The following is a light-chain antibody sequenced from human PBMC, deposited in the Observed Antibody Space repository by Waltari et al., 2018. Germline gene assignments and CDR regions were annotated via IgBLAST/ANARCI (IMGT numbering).Light chain of an antibody. CDR3: MQNIQLPT. J-gene: IGKJ1*01. CDR1: QGLLHSDGRAR. Sequence: RQGLLHSDGRARLYWYLQKPCQSPQLLISEVSNRFSGVTERFSGSGSGTDFTLKISRVEAEDVGVYFCMQNIQLPTFGQGTKVEIE. V-gene: IGKV2D-29*02. CDR2: EVS.